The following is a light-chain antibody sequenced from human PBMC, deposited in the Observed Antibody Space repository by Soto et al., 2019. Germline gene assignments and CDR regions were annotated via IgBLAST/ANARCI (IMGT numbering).Light chain of an antibody. J-gene: IGLJ1*01. Sequence: SVLTQPAPVSGSPGQSITISCTGTISDIAGSNYVSWYQHHPGKAPKLMIYEVSNRTSGVSNRFSGSKSGNTASLTISGLQAEDEADYYCSSYISSSALYVFGTGTKVTVL. V-gene: IGLV2-14*01. CDR3: SSYISSSALYV. CDR1: ISDIAGSNY. CDR2: EVS.